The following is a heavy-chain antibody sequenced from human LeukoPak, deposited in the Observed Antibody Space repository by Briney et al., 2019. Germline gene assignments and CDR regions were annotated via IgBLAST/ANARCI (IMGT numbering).Heavy chain of an antibody. CDR3: AGYCSGGSCYSGFDY. V-gene: IGHV4-4*07. Sequence: SETLSLTCTVSGGSISSYYWSWIRQPAGKGLEWIGRIYTSGSTNYNPSLKSRVTMSVDTSKNQFSLKLSSVTAADTAVYYCAGYCSGGSCYSGFDYWGQGTLVAVSS. D-gene: IGHD2-15*01. CDR1: GGSISSYY. CDR2: IYTSGST. J-gene: IGHJ4*02.